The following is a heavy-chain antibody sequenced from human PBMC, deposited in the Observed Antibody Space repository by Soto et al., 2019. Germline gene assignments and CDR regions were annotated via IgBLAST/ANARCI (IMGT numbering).Heavy chain of an antibody. CDR2: IIPILGIA. CDR3: ASGSGSYAGGDY. Sequence: QVQLVQSGAEVKKPGSSVKVSCKASGGTFSSYTISWVRQAPGQGLEWMGRIIPILGIANYAQKFQGRVTIAADKSTSTAYKELSSLSTEDTAGYYCASGSGSYAGGDYWGQGTLVAVSS. V-gene: IGHV1-69*02. D-gene: IGHD1-26*01. CDR1: GGTFSSYT. J-gene: IGHJ4*02.